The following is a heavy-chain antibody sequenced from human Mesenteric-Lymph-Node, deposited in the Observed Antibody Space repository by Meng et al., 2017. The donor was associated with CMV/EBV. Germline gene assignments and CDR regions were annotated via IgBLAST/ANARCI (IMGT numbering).Heavy chain of an antibody. CDR1: SSSYY. D-gene: IGHD3-16*01. CDR3: ARHGQATTDYSSEGEYYFDY. J-gene: IGHJ4*02. CDR2: FSYFGST. V-gene: IGHV4-39*01. Sequence: SSSYYWGWIRQPPGKGLEWIETFSYFGSTYQNPSLKSRVTISVDASKNQLSLRLSSVTAADTALYYCARHGQATTDYSSEGEYYFDYWGPGILVTVSS.